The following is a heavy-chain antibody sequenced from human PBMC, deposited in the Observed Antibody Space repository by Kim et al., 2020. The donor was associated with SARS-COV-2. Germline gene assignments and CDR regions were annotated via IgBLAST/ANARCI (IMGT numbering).Heavy chain of an antibody. Sequence: SETLSLTCTVSGGSISSGGYYWSWIRQHPGKGLEWIGYIYYSGSTYYNPSLKSRVTISVDTSKNQFSLKLSSVTAADTAVYYCARVEMATILHWFDPWGQGTLVTVSS. J-gene: IGHJ5*02. CDR1: GGSISSGGYY. CDR2: IYYSGST. V-gene: IGHV4-31*03. D-gene: IGHD5-12*01. CDR3: ARVEMATILHWFDP.